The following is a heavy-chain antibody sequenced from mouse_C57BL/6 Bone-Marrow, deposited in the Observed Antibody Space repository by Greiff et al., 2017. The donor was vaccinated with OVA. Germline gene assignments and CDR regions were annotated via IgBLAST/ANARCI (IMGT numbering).Heavy chain of an antibody. D-gene: IGHD2-5*01. CDR3: ARTDYSNSQFAY. CDR1: GFTFSDYG. J-gene: IGHJ3*01. V-gene: IGHV5-17*01. CDR2: ISSGSSTI. Sequence: EVHLVESGGGLVKPGGSLKLSCAASGFTFSDYGMHWVRQAPEKGLEWVAYISSGSSTIYYAATVKGRFTISRDKAKNTLFLQMTSLRSEDTAMYYCARTDYSNSQFAYWGQGTLVTVSA.